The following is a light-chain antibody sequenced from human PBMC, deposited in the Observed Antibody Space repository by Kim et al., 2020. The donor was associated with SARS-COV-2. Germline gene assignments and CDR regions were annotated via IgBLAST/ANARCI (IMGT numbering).Light chain of an antibody. CDR3: QQYSDWPRT. CDR2: NAS. CDR1: QSVGSN. Sequence: SPGERATLSCRASQSVGSNLAWYQQKPGQAPRLLIYNASPRATGIPARFSGSGSGTEFTLTISSLQSEDFAVYYCQQYSDWPRTFGQGTKVDIK. J-gene: IGKJ1*01. V-gene: IGKV3-15*01.